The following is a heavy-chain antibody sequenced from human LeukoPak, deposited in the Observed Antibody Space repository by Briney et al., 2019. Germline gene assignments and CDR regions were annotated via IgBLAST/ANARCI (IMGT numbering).Heavy chain of an antibody. J-gene: IGHJ4*02. CDR1: GFTFGDYA. D-gene: IGHD2-2*01. CDR3: TSRSEDIVVVPAATFDY. CDR2: IRSKAYGGTT. V-gene: IGHV3-49*04. Sequence: GGSLRLSCAASGFTFGDYAMSWVRQAPGKGLEWVGFIRSKAYGGTTEYAASVKGRFTISRDDSKSIAYLQMNSLKTEDTAVYYCTSRSEDIVVVPAATFDYWGQGTLVTVSS.